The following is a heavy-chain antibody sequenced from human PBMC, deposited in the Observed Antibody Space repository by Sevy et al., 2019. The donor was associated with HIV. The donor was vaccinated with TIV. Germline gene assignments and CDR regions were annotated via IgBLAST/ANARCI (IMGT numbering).Heavy chain of an antibody. CDR2: INYNGNT. V-gene: IGHV4-59*01. CDR3: ARNTDPRLSWFDP. Sequence: SETLSLICTVSGGSIINYYWSWIRQPPGKGLEWMGYINYNGNTNYIPSLKSGVTMSVDTSKNQYSLKLKSVTAADTAVYFCARNTDPRLSWFDPWGQGTLVTVSS. D-gene: IGHD2-2*02. CDR1: GGSIINYY. J-gene: IGHJ5*02.